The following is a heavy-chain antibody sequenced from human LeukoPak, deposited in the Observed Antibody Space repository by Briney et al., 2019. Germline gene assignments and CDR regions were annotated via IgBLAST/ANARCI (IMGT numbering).Heavy chain of an antibody. V-gene: IGHV4-34*01. J-gene: IGHJ5*02. CDR1: GGSFSGYY. CDR2: IKHSGST. Sequence: SETLSLTCAVYGGSFSGYYWSWIRQPAGKGLEWIGEIKHSGSTNYNPPLKSRVTISVDTSKNQFSLKLSSVTAADTAVYYCARRVPAAALTKYNWFDPWGQGTLVTVSS. D-gene: IGHD6-13*01. CDR3: ARRVPAAALTKYNWFDP.